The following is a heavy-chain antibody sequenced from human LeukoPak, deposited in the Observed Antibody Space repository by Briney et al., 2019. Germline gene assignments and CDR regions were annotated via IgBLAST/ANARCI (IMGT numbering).Heavy chain of an antibody. CDR3: ARDLGFQAWYYYDSSGYYHFDY. Sequence: GGSLRLSCAASGFTFSSYSMNWVRQAPGKGLEWVSSISSSSSYIYYADSVKGRFTISRGNAKNSLYLQMNSLRAEDTAVYYCARDLGFQAWYYYDSSGYYHFDYWGQGTLVTVSS. CDR1: GFTFSSYS. D-gene: IGHD3-22*01. CDR2: ISSSSSYI. J-gene: IGHJ4*02. V-gene: IGHV3-21*01.